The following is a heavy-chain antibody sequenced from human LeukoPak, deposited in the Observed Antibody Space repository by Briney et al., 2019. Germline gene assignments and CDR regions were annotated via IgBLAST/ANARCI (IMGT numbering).Heavy chain of an antibody. CDR1: GYTFTGYY. J-gene: IGHJ3*02. D-gene: IGHD5-24*01. CDR2: INPNTGGT. CDR3: ARVGDGLNDAFDI. Sequence: ASVKVSCKASGYTFTGYYMHWVRQAPGQGLEWLGRINPNTGGTNFAQSFQGRVTMTRDTSITTAYMELSRLRSDDTAVYYCARVGDGLNDAFDIWGQGTMVTVSP. V-gene: IGHV1-2*06.